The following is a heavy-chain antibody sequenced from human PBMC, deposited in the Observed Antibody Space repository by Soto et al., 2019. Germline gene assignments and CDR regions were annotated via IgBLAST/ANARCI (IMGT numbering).Heavy chain of an antibody. V-gene: IGHV4-59*08. CDR3: ARSFPSGCSSTSCYYYYYYMDV. D-gene: IGHD2-2*01. J-gene: IGHJ6*03. Sequence: PSETLSLTCTVSGGSISSYYWTWIRQPPGKGLEWIGYIYYSGSTNYNPSLKSRVTISVDTSKTQFSLELSSVTAADTAVYYCARSFPSGCSSTSCYYYYYYMDVWGKGTTVTVSS. CDR1: GGSISSYY. CDR2: IYYSGST.